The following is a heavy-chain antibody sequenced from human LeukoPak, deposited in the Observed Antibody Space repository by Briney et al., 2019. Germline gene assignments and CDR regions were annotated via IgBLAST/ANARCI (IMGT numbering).Heavy chain of an antibody. Sequence: SETLSLTCTVSGGSISSSSYYWSWIRQPPGKGLEWIGYIYYSGSTYYNPSLKSRVTISVDTSKNQFSLKLSSVTAADTAVYYCARGHRDNWFDPWGQGTLVTVSS. CDR2: IYYSGST. CDR3: ARGHRDNWFDP. CDR1: GGSISSSSYY. J-gene: IGHJ5*02. V-gene: IGHV4-30-4*01.